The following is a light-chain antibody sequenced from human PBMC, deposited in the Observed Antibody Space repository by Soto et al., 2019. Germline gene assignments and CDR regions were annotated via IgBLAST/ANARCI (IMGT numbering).Light chain of an antibody. V-gene: IGLV2-14*01. J-gene: IGLJ1*01. CDR1: SGDIGSYNR. Sequence: QSALTQPASVSGSPGQSITISCTGTSGDIGSYNRVSWYQQHPGKAPKLIIYEVTDRPSGVSNRFSGSKSGNTASLTISGLPAEDEAEYYCSSYTSSNTRAGVFGTGTKRTVL. CDR2: EVT. CDR3: SSYTSSNTRAGV.